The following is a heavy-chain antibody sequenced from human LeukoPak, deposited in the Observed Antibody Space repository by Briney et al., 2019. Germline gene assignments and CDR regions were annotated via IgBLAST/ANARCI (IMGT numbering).Heavy chain of an antibody. D-gene: IGHD2-2*02. V-gene: IGHV4-30-2*01. CDR2: IYHSGST. Sequence: SQTLSLTCTVSGGSISSGGYYWSWIRQPPGKGLEWIGYIYHSGSTYYNPSLKSRVTISVDRSKNQFSLKLSSVTAADTAVYYCAAVAWQLLYPGSNWFDPWGQGTLVTVSS. CDR3: AAVAWQLLYPGSNWFDP. J-gene: IGHJ5*02. CDR1: GGSISSGGYY.